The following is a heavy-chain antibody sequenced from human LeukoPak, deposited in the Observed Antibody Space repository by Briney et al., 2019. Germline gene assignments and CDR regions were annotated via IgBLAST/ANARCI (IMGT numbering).Heavy chain of an antibody. CDR2: INPSSGGT. V-gene: IGHV1-2*02. CDR3: ARGVMPVASFDI. J-gene: IGHJ3*02. CDR1: GYTFTGYY. D-gene: IGHD3-16*01. Sequence: GASVKVSCKASGYTFTGYYIHWVRQAPGQGLEWMGWINPSSGGTDYAQMFQGRVTMTRDTSSSTVYMELSRLRSDDTGVYYCARGVMPVASFDIWGQGTMVTVSS.